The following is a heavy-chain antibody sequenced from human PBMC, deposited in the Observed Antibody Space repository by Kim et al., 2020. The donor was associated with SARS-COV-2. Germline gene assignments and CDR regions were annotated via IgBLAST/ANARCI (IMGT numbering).Heavy chain of an antibody. V-gene: IGHV3-21*01. CDR3: ARAPYGADLFYYYYGMDV. D-gene: IGHD4-17*01. CDR1: GFTFSSYS. CDR2: ISSSSSYI. J-gene: IGHJ6*02. Sequence: GGSLRLSCAASGFTFSSYSMNWVRQAPGKGLEWVSSISSSSSYIYYADSVKGRFTISRDNAKNSLYLQMNSLRAEDTAVYYCARAPYGADLFYYYYGMDVWGQGTTVTVAS.